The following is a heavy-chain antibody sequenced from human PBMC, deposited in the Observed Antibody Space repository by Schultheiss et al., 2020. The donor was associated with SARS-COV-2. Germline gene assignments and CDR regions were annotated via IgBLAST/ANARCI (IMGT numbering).Heavy chain of an antibody. Sequence: GGSLRLSCAASGFTFSSYAMHWVRQAPGKGLEWVSGITSSGDRTYYADSVKGRFTFSRDNSKNTLSLQMNSLRAEDTATYYCARGGYSGSGGHDYWGQGTLVTVSS. V-gene: IGHV3-23*01. D-gene: IGHD5-12*01. CDR1: GFTFSSYA. CDR2: ITSSGDRT. CDR3: ARGGYSGSGGHDY. J-gene: IGHJ4*02.